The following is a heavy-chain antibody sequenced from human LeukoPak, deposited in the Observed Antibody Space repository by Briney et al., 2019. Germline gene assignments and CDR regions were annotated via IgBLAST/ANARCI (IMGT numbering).Heavy chain of an antibody. J-gene: IGHJ4*02. Sequence: GGSLRLSCAASGFTFSTYWMTWVRQAPGKGLEWVANINQDGSKKYYVDSVKGRFTISRDNAKNSLYLQMNSLRAEDTAVYYCVTTDSSGSRANWGQGTLVTVSS. CDR3: VTTDSSGSRAN. V-gene: IGHV3-7*01. D-gene: IGHD3-22*01. CDR1: GFTFSTYW. CDR2: INQDGSKK.